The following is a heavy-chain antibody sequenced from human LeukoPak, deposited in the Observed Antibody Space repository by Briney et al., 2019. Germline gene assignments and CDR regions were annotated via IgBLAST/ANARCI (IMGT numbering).Heavy chain of an antibody. CDR1: GFTFSNAW. V-gene: IGHV3-30-3*01. J-gene: IGHJ3*02. Sequence: GSLRLSCAASGFTFSNAWMSWVRQAPGKGLEWVAVISYDGSNKHYADSVKGRLTISRDYSKNTMYLQMNSLRIEDTAVYYCARDRDWAFDIWGQGTMVTVSS. CDR3: ARDRDWAFDI. D-gene: IGHD2-21*01. CDR2: ISYDGSNK.